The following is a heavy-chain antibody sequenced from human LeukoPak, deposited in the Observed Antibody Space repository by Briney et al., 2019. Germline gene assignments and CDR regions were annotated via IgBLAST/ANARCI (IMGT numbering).Heavy chain of an antibody. J-gene: IGHJ5*02. D-gene: IGHD2-2*01. CDR2: INHSGST. CDR1: GGSISSSSYY. V-gene: IGHV4-39*07. Sequence: SETLSLTCTVSGGSISSSSYYWGWIRQPPGKGLEWIGEINHSGSTNYNPSLKSRVTISVDTSKNQFSLKLSSVTAADTAVYYCARGTVVPAATDYNWFDPWGQGTLVTVSS. CDR3: ARGTVVPAATDYNWFDP.